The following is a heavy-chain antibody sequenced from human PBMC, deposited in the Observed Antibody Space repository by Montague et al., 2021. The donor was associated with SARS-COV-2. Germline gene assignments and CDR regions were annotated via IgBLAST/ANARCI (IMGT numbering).Heavy chain of an antibody. D-gene: IGHD6-19*01. CDR2: ISSSGSTI. Sequence: SLRLSCAASGFTFSSYEMNWVRQAPGKGLEWVSYISSSGSTIYYADSVKGRFTISRDNAKNSLYLQMNSLRAEDTAVYYCARDSLFRSGYSSGWPDYWGQGTLVTVPS. CDR1: GFTFSSYE. V-gene: IGHV3-48*03. CDR3: ARDSLFRSGYSSGWPDY. J-gene: IGHJ4*02.